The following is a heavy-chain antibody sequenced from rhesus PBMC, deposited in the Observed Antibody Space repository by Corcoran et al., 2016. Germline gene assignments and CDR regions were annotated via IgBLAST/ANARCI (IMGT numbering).Heavy chain of an antibody. Sequence: QVQLQESGPGLVKPSETLSLTCAVSGGSISGYYWNWIRQPPGKGLEVIGYFGGSSGSTYYNPSLKSRVTISTDTSKNQFSLKLSSVTAADTAVYYCASSGGDLGGWRYYFDYWGQGVLVTVSS. CDR1: GGSISGYY. V-gene: IGHV4-165*02. CDR2: FGGSSGST. J-gene: IGHJ4*01. D-gene: IGHD1-44*01. CDR3: ASSGGDLGGWRYYFDY.